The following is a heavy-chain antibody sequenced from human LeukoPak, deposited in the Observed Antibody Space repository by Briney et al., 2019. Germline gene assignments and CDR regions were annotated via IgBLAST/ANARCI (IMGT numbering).Heavy chain of an antibody. Sequence: ASVKVSCKASGYTFTGYYMHWVRQAPGQGLEWMGWINPNSGGTNYAQKFQGRVTMTRDTSISTAYMELSRLRSDDTAVYYCATTTGNYYYGMDVWGQGTTVTVSS. CDR2: INPNSGGT. CDR1: GYTFTGYY. CDR3: ATTTGNYYYGMDV. D-gene: IGHD4-11*01. V-gene: IGHV1-2*02. J-gene: IGHJ6*02.